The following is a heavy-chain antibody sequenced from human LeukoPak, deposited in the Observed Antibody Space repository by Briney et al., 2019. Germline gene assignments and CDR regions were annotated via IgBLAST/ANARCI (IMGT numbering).Heavy chain of an antibody. CDR1: GGSISSSSYY. V-gene: IGHV4-39*01. Sequence: SETLSLTCTVSGGSISSSSYYWGWIRQPPGKGLEWIGSIYYSGSTNYNPSLKSRVTTSVDTSKNQFSLKLSSVTAADTAVYYCARQSEAFDIWGQGTMVTVSS. J-gene: IGHJ3*02. CDR2: IYYSGST. CDR3: ARQSEAFDI.